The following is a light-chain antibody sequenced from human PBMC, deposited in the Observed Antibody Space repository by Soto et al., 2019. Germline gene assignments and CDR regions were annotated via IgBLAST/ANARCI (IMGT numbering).Light chain of an antibody. CDR3: QQYGSSPRT. J-gene: IGKJ1*01. Sequence: EIVMTQSPATLSVSPGERATLSCRASQSVSSNLAWYQQKPGQAPRLLIHGASTRATGIPARFSGSGSGTEFSLTISSLQSEDFAVYYCQQYGSSPRTFGPGTKVDIK. CDR2: GAS. CDR1: QSVSSN. V-gene: IGKV3-15*01.